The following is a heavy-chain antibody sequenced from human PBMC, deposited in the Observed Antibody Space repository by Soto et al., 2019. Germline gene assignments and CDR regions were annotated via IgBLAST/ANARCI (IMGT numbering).Heavy chain of an antibody. V-gene: IGHV3-74*01. J-gene: IGHJ4*02. CDR2: IDHDGPT. CDR3: VRDSHGDY. Sequence: EVQLVESGGGLFQPGGSLRLSCAGSGFTFSNYWMHWVRQAPGKGLEWVSRIDHDGPTDYADSVRGRFTISRDNAENTLYLQMNSLRPEDTAVYYCVRDSHGDYWGQGTLVTVSS. CDR1: GFTFSNYW.